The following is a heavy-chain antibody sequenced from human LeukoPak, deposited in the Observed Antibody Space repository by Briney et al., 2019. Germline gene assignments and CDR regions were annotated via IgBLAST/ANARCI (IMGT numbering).Heavy chain of an antibody. D-gene: IGHD4-17*01. V-gene: IGHV4-39*07. CDR3: ARSPRTTYNWFDP. Sequence: SETLSLTCTVSGGSIGSSSHYWGWIRQPPGKGLEWIGSIYYSGGTYYNPSLKSRVTISVDTSKNQFSLKLSSVTAADTAVYYCARSPRTTYNWFDPWGQGTLVTVSS. CDR1: GGSIGSSSHY. J-gene: IGHJ5*02. CDR2: IYYSGGT.